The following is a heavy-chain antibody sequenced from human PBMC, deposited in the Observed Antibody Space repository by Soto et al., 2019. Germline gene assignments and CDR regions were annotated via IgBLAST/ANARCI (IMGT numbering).Heavy chain of an antibody. CDR1: GGTFSSYA. J-gene: IGHJ6*02. CDR3: ARGLLHDSSGYYYYYYGMDV. CDR2: IIPIFGTA. V-gene: IGHV1-69*06. D-gene: IGHD3-22*01. Sequence: SVKVSCKASGGTFSSYAISWVRQAPGQGLEWMGGIIPIFGTANYAQKFQGRVTITADKSTSTAYMELSSLRSEDTAVYYCARGLLHDSSGYYYYYYGMDVWGQGTTVTVSS.